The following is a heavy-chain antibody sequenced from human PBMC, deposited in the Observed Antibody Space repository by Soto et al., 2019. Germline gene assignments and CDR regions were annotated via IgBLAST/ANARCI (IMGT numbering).Heavy chain of an antibody. V-gene: IGHV3-23*01. J-gene: IGHJ4*02. CDR3: AKDPLFSLATRLYYFDH. CDR2: ISGSDGRT. CDR1: GFMFKKYA. D-gene: IGHD2-21*02. Sequence: EVQLLESGGGLVQPGGSLRLSCEASGFMFKKYAMSWVRQAPGKGLEWVSGISGSDGRTSYAESVKGRFTISRDNSKSTLHLQMNSLRPEDTAMYYCAKDPLFSLATRLYYFDHWGQGNLVTVSS.